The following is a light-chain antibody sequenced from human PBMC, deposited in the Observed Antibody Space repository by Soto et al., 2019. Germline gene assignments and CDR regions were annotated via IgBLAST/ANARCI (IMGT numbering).Light chain of an antibody. J-gene: IGKJ1*01. V-gene: IGKV1-6*01. CDR3: LQDYNYPRT. CDR1: EVIGTY. CDR2: AAS. Sequence: QMTQSPSSLSASVGDRVTITCRASEVIGTYLGWYQQKPGKAPKLLIHAASILQSGVPSRFSGSGSDTDFTLTISSLQPEDFATYYCLQDYNYPRTFGQGTKVDI.